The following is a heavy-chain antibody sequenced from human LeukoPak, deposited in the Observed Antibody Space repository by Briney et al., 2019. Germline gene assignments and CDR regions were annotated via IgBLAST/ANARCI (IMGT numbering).Heavy chain of an antibody. CDR3: ARQGVQLWFS. CDR2: INHSGST. Sequence: SETLSLTCAVYGGSFSGYYWSWIRQPPGKGLEWIGEINHSGSTNYNPSLKSRVIISVDTSKNQFSLKLTSVTAADTAVYFCARQGVQLWFSWGQGTLVTVSS. V-gene: IGHV4-34*09. D-gene: IGHD5-18*01. J-gene: IGHJ4*02. CDR1: GGSFSGYY.